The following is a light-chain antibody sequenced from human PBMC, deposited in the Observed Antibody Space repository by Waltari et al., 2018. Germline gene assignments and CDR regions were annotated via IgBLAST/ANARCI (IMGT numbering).Light chain of an antibody. V-gene: IGKV4-1*01. CDR2: LAS. Sequence: DIVMTQSPDSLAVSLGERANINCKSSQSVLYSSNNKNYLAWYQQKPGQPPKLLIYLASTRESGVPDRFSGSGSGTDFTLTISSLQAEDVSVYYCQQYYSTLRTFGQGTKVEIK. J-gene: IGKJ1*01. CDR1: QSVLYSSNNKNY. CDR3: QQYYSTLRT.